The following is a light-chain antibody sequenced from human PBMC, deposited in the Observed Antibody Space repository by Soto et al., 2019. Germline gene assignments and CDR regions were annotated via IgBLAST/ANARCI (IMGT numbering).Light chain of an antibody. V-gene: IGLV2-14*01. CDR2: DVS. CDR1: SSDDGAYNY. CDR3: YSYTTSSTRV. J-gene: IGLJ2*01. Sequence: QSALTQPASVSGSPGQSITISCTGTSSDDGAYNYVSWYQQHPGKAPKLMIYDVSNRPSGVSNRFSGSKSGNTASLTISGLQAEDEADYYCYSYTTSSTRVFGGGTKLTVL.